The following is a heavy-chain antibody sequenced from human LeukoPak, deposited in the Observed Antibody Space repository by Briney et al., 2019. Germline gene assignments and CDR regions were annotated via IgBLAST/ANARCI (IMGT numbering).Heavy chain of an antibody. CDR1: GYTFTSYG. V-gene: IGHV1-18*01. D-gene: IGHD5-18*01. CDR2: ISAYNGNT. Sequence: ASVKVSCTASGYTFTSYGISWVRQAPGQGLEWTGWISAYNGNTNYAQKLQGRVTMTTDTSTSTAYMELRSLRSDDTAVYYCARDSVSRPFPHSYGRVPLDYWGQGTLVTVSS. J-gene: IGHJ4*02. CDR3: ARDSVSRPFPHSYGRVPLDY.